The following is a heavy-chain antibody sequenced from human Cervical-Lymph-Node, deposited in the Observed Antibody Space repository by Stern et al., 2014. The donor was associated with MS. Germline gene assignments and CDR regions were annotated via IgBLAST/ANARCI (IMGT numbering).Heavy chain of an antibody. D-gene: IGHD4-23*01. V-gene: IGHV5-51*01. CDR3: ARPIYYGDNYYYFDY. CDR2: IYPGDSDA. J-gene: IGHJ4*02. CDR1: GYTFTSYW. Sequence: VQLVESGAEVKKPGESLKISCKVSGYTFTSYWIGWVRQMPGKGLEWMAIIYPGDSDARYSPSFQRQATIPPEQSTTTAYLQWRRLKAPDTAIYYCARPIYYGDNYYYFDYWGQGTLVTVSS.